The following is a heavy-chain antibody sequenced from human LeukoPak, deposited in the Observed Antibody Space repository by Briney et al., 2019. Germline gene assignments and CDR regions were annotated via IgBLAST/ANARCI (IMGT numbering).Heavy chain of an antibody. V-gene: IGHV4-59*01. J-gene: IGHJ4*01. CDR3: ARETSLAGFASGLGFNY. CDR1: GASISSWY. D-gene: IGHD6-19*01. CDR2: IYGSGNT. Sequence: SETLSLTCTVSGASISSWYWSWIRQPPGKGLEWIGYIYGSGNTNYNPSLKSRVTMSIDTTKNQFSLKLTSVTAADTATYYCARETSLAGFASGLGFNY.